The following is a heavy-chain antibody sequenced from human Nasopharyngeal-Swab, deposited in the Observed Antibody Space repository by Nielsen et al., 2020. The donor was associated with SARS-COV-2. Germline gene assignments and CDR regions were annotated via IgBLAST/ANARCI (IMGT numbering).Heavy chain of an antibody. CDR3: ARSPYYDFWSGYYTRFDH. Sequence: VRQAPGKGLEWVSSISSSSTYIYYADSVKGRFTVSRDNAKNSLYLQMSSLRTEDAAVYYCARSPYYDFWSGYYTRFDHWGRGTLVTVSS. CDR2: ISSSSTYI. V-gene: IGHV3-21*01. D-gene: IGHD3-3*01. J-gene: IGHJ4*02.